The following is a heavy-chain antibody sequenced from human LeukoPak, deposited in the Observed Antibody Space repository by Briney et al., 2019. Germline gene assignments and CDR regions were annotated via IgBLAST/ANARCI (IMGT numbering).Heavy chain of an antibody. D-gene: IGHD1-14*01. CDR2: INHSGST. CDR1: GGSFSGYY. V-gene: IGHV4-34*01. CDR3: ARAPRGRYYMDV. Sequence: SETLSLTCAVYGGSFSGYYWSWIRQPPGKGLEWIGEINHSGSTNYNPSLKSRVTISVDTSENQFSLKLSSVTAADTAVYYCARAPRGRYYMDVWGKGTTVTVSS. J-gene: IGHJ6*03.